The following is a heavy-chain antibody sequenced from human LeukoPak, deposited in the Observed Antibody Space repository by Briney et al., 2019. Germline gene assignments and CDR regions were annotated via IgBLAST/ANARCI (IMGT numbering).Heavy chain of an antibody. D-gene: IGHD6-13*01. CDR2: INPNSGGA. V-gene: IGHV1-2*06. J-gene: IGHJ4*02. CDR1: GYTFTGYY. CDR3: ARDRLAGAGSGG. Sequence: ASVRVSCTASGYTFTGYYIHWVRQAPGQGLEWMGRINPNSGGANYAQKFQGTVTMTRDTSINTAYMELSRLKSADTAVYYCARDRLAGAGSGGWGQGTLVTVSS.